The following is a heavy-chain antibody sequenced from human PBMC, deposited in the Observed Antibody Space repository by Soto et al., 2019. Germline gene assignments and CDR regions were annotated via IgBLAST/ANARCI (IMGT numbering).Heavy chain of an antibody. CDR1: GFTFSSYS. Sequence: GGSLRLSCAASGFTFSSYSMNWVRQAPGKGLEWVSSISSSSSYIYYADSVKGRFTISRDNAKNSLYLQMNSLRAEDTAVYYCAREMSLGPWFADRTLDYWGQGTLVTVSS. J-gene: IGHJ4*02. D-gene: IGHD3-22*01. CDR2: ISSSSSYI. V-gene: IGHV3-21*01. CDR3: AREMSLGPWFADRTLDY.